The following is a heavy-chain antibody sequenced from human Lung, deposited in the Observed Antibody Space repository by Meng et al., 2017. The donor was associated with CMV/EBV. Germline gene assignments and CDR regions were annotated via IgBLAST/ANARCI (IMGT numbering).Heavy chain of an antibody. V-gene: IGHV3-7*01. D-gene: IGHD2-2*01. CDR2: IKQDGSEK. J-gene: IGHJ4*02. Sequence: GGSXRLXCAASGFTFSSYWMSWVRQAPGKGLEWVANIKQDGSEKYYVDSVKGRFTISRDNAKNSLYLQMNSLRAEDTAVYYCARDPGYCSSTSCSGFFDYWXQGTXVTVSS. CDR1: GFTFSSYW. CDR3: ARDPGYCSSTSCSGFFDY.